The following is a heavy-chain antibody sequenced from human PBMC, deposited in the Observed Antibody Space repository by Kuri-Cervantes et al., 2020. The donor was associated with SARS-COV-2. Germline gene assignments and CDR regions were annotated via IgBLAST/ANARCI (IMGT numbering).Heavy chain of an antibody. Sequence: ASVKVSCKASGYTFTNFHIHWVRQAPGQGLEWMGIINPNGGSTTSAQMFQGIVTMTRDTSTSSVYMELSSLRSEDSAVYYCVRDMPNRVSIFGVPKRERTFDYWGQGVLVTVSS. CDR1: GYTFTNFH. V-gene: IGHV1-46*01. J-gene: IGHJ4*02. D-gene: IGHD3-3*01. CDR2: INPNGGST. CDR3: VRDMPNRVSIFGVPKRERTFDY.